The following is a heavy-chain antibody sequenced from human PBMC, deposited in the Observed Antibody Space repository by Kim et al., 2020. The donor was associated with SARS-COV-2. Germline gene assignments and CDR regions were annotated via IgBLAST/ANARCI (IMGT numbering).Heavy chain of an antibody. CDR3: ARDLYDYDSSLFRFDH. CDR1: GFTFGDYY. D-gene: IGHD3-22*01. Sequence: GGSLRLSCAASGFTFGDYYMSWIRQAPGKGLEWISYISSSSSSIHYAGSVKGRFTVSRDNAKNALFLQLNSLRAEDTAVYYCARDLYDYDSSLFRFDHWGQGTLVTVSS. CDR2: ISSSSSSI. J-gene: IGHJ4*02. V-gene: IGHV3-11*01.